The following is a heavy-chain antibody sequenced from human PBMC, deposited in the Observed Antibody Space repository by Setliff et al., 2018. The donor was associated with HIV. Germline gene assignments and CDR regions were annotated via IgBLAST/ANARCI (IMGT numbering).Heavy chain of an antibody. J-gene: IGHJ4*02. CDR1: GYSFTNND. CDR3: ARRVAAAGRGYFDL. CDR2: MNPNSGAT. Sequence: ASVKVSCKASGYSFTNNDINWVRQATGQGLEWMGWMNPNSGATNYAQSFQGRVTMTRDTSISTAYMELSRLRSDDTAVYYCARRVAAAGRGYFDLWGQGTLVTVSS. D-gene: IGHD6-13*01. V-gene: IGHV1-2*02.